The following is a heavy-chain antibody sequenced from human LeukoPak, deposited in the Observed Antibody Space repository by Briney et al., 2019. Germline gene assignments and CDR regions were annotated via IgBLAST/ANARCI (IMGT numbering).Heavy chain of an antibody. V-gene: IGHV3-23*01. CDR3: AKRQYDNGGYFDY. Sequence: GGSLRLSCAASGLTFSDYAMSWVRQAPGKGLEWVSGLSASGESTYYADSVKGRFTISRDNSENTLYLQMNNLRAEHTAVYYCAKRQYDNGGYFDYWGQGTLVTVSS. J-gene: IGHJ4*02. CDR1: GLTFSDYA. CDR2: LSASGEST. D-gene: IGHD3-22*01.